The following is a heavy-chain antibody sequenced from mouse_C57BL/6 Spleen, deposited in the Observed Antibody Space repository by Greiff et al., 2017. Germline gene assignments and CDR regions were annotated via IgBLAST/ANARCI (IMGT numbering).Heavy chain of an antibody. D-gene: IGHD2-5*01. V-gene: IGHV1-55*01. J-gene: IGHJ4*01. CDR1: GYTFTSYW. Sequence: QVQLKQPGAELVTPGASVKMSCKASGYTFTSYWITWVKQRPGQGLEWIGDIYPGSGSTNYNEKFKSKATLTVDTSSSTAYMQLSSLTSEDSAVYYCAKRYSNYAMDYWGQGTSVTVSS. CDR3: AKRYSNYAMDY. CDR2: IYPGSGST.